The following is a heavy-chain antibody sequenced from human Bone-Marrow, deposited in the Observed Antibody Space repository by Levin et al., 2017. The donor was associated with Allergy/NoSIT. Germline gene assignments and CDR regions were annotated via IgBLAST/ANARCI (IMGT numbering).Heavy chain of an antibody. D-gene: IGHD1-26*01. CDR2: IKSKTDGGTT. J-gene: IGHJ4*02. V-gene: IGHV3-15*01. Sequence: GGSLRLSCTASGFTFSNAWMSWVRQAPGKGLEWVGRIKSKTDGGTTDFAAPVKGRFTISRDNSKNTLYLQMNSLRAEDTAVYYCAKAPRCGVVGAYYFDYWGQGTLVTVSS. CDR1: GFTFSNAW. CDR3: AKAPRCGVVGAYYFDY.